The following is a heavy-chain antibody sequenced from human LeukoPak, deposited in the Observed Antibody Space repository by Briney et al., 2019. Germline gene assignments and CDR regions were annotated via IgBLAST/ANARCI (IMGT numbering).Heavy chain of an antibody. CDR3: ARSFRTAPALVGEVDP. CDR2: IYHSGPT. Sequence: SETLSLTCTVSGYSISSGYYWGWIRQPPGKGLEWIGSIYHSGPTYYNPSLKSRVTMSVDTSKNQFSLRLTSVTAADTAIYYCARSFRTAPALVGEVDPWGQGTLVTVSS. V-gene: IGHV4-38-2*02. J-gene: IGHJ5*02. CDR1: GYSISSGYY. D-gene: IGHD3-10*01.